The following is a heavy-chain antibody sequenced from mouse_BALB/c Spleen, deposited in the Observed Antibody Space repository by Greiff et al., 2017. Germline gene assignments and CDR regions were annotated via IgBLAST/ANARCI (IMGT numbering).Heavy chain of an antibody. CDR2: ISSGGGST. D-gene: IGHD2-4*01. V-gene: IGHV5-12-1*01. Sequence: EVKLVESGGGLVKPGGSLKLSCAASGFAFSSYDMSWVRQTPEKRLEWVAYISSGGGSTYYPDTVKGRFTISRDNAKNTLYLQMSSLKSEDTAMYYCARRDYDYAMDYWGQGTSVTVSS. CDR1: GFAFSSYD. CDR3: ARRDYDYAMDY. J-gene: IGHJ4*01.